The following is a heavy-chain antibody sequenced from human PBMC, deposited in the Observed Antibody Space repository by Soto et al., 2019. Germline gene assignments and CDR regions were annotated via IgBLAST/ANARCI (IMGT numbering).Heavy chain of an antibody. D-gene: IGHD1-1*01. Sequence: DVQLVESGGGLVQPGGSLRLSCAAPTFIFNTYWMTWVRQAPGKGLEWVANIKHDGSETHYVDSVKGRFTISRDNAKRSRYLQTHSRRVEDMAVYDCVGDGNHWNDFDYWGQGTLLTVSS. CDR2: IKHDGSET. CDR1: TFIFNTYW. J-gene: IGHJ4*02. CDR3: VGDGNHWNDFDY. V-gene: IGHV3-7*01.